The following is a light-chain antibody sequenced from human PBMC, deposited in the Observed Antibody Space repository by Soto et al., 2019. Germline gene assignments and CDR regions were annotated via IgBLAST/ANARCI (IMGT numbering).Light chain of an antibody. CDR3: QQRSNWAMYT. CDR2: DAS. CDR1: QSVSSY. V-gene: IGKV3-11*01. J-gene: IGKJ2*01. Sequence: EIVLTQSPATLSLSPGERATLSCRASQSVSSYLAWYQQKPGQAPRLLIYDASNRATGIPARFSGSGSGTDFTLTISSLDPEDFAVYYCQQRSNWAMYTFGQGTKLEIK.